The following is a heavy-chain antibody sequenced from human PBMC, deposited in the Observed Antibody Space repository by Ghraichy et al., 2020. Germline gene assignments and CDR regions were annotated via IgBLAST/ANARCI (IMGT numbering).Heavy chain of an antibody. Sequence: ASVKVSCKASGYTFTSYDINWVRQATGQGLEWMGWMNPNSGNTGYAQKFQGRVTMTRNTSISTAYMELSSLRSEDTAVYYCAREGLTGTINWFDPWGQGTLVTVSS. D-gene: IGHD1-7*01. J-gene: IGHJ5*02. V-gene: IGHV1-8*01. CDR1: GYTFTSYD. CDR3: AREGLTGTINWFDP. CDR2: MNPNSGNT.